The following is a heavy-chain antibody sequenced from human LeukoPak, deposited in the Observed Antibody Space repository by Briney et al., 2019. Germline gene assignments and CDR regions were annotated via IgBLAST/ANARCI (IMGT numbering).Heavy chain of an antibody. J-gene: IGHJ4*02. CDR1: GYTFTGHY. CDR2: INPNSGGT. V-gene: IGHV1-2*02. D-gene: IGHD6-19*01. CDR3: ARWRGYASDWSGPFDD. Sequence: ASVKVSCKASGYTFTGHYMHWVRQAPGQGLEWMGWINPNSGGTKYAQKFQGRATMTRDTSISTAYMELSSLRPDDTAVYYCARWRGYASDWSGPFDDWGQGTLVTVSS.